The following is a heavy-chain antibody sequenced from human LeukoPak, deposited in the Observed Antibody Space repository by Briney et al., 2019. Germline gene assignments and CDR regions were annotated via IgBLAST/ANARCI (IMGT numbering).Heavy chain of an antibody. D-gene: IGHD3-10*01. CDR3: ARDEFRGSGSYFASDY. V-gene: IGHV4-38-2*02. Sequence: PSETLSLTCTVSGYSISSGYYWGWIRQPPGKGLEWIGSIYHSRSTYYNPSLKSRVTISVDTSKNQFSLKLSSVTAADTAVYYCARDEFRGSGSYFASDYWGQGTLVTVSS. CDR2: IYHSRST. CDR1: GYSISSGYY. J-gene: IGHJ4*02.